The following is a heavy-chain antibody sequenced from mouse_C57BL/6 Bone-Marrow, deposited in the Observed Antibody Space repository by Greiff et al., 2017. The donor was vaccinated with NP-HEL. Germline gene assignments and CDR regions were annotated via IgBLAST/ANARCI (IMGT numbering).Heavy chain of an antibody. CDR3: ARDIYYYGSSYTYYAMDY. CDR1: GYTFTSYW. J-gene: IGHJ4*01. CDR2: IHPNSGST. V-gene: IGHV1-64*01. Sequence: VQLQESGAELVKPGASVKLSCKASGYTFTSYWMHWVKQRPGQGLEWIGMIHPNSGSTNYNEKFKSKATLTVDKSSSTAYMQLSSLTSEDSAVYYCARDIYYYGSSYTYYAMDYWGQGTSVTVSS. D-gene: IGHD1-1*01.